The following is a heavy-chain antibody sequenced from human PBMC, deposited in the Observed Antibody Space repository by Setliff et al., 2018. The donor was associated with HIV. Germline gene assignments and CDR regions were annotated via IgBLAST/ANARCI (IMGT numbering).Heavy chain of an antibody. CDR1: GFTFSSYS. J-gene: IGHJ4*02. V-gene: IGHV3-48*01. CDR2: ISSSSSTI. Sequence: PGGSLRLSCAASGFTFSSYSMNWVRQTPGKGLEWVSYISSSSSTIYYADSVKGRFTISRDNAKNSLYLQMNSLRAEDTAVYYCVREGIAAAGSYSYGFGQIDYWGQGTLVTVSS. CDR3: VREGIAAAGSYSYGFGQIDY. D-gene: IGHD6-13*01.